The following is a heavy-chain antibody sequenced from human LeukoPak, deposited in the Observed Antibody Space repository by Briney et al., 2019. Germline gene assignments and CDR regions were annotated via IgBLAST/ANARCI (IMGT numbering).Heavy chain of an antibody. V-gene: IGHV3-23*01. CDR1: GFTFSSYA. Sequence: PGGSLRLSCAASGFTFSSYAMSWVRQAPGKGLEWVSAISGSGGSTYYADSVKGRFTISRDNSKNTLYLQMNILRAEDTAVYYCARESRYSNSFDYWGQRTLVTVSS. CDR2: ISGSGGST. J-gene: IGHJ4*02. CDR3: ARESRYSNSFDY. D-gene: IGHD4-11*01.